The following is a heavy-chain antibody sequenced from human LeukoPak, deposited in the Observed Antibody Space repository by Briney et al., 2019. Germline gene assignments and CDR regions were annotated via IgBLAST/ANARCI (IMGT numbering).Heavy chain of an antibody. J-gene: IGHJ4*02. CDR2: ISYDGSNK. D-gene: IGHD1-26*01. CDR3: AKEPGLVGATTFDY. V-gene: IGHV3-30-3*01. Sequence: PGGSLRLSCAASGFTFSSYAMHWVRQAPGKGLEWVAVISYDGSNKYYADSVKGRFTISRDNSKNTLYLQMNSLRAEDTAVYYCAKEPGLVGATTFDYWGQGTLVTVSS. CDR1: GFTFSSYA.